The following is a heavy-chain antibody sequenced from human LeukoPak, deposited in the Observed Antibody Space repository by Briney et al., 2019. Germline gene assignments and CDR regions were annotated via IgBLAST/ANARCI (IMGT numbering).Heavy chain of an antibody. J-gene: IGHJ4*02. D-gene: IGHD3-16*01. CDR1: GFTVSSNY. Sequence: GRSLRLSCATSGFTVSSNYMSWVRQAPGKGPEWVSIIYTGGSTYYADSVRGRFTLSRDNSKNTLYLQMNSLRAEDTAVYYCASARGTYPWPYTFDYWGQGILVTVSS. CDR3: ASARGTYPWPYTFDY. CDR2: IYTGGST. V-gene: IGHV3-66*01.